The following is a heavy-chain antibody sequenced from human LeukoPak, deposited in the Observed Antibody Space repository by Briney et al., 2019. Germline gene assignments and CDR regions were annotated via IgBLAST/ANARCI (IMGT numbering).Heavy chain of an antibody. Sequence: SEALSLTCTVSGASITTYYWTWIRQPPGKGLEWIGYIYHSGSTNYNPSLKSRVTISLDTSRNQFSLRLSSVTAADTAVYFCAREYSTSSEGDYFDYWGQGSLVTVSS. D-gene: IGHD6-6*01. CDR1: GASITTYY. CDR3: AREYSTSSEGDYFDY. J-gene: IGHJ4*02. V-gene: IGHV4-59*01. CDR2: IYHSGST.